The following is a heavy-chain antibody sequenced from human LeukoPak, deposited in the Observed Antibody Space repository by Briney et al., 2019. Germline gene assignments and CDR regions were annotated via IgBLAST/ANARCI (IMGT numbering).Heavy chain of an antibody. CDR1: GFTFSSYG. J-gene: IGHJ4*02. CDR3: AKVQYGDYELDY. Sequence: GGSLRLSCAASGFTFSSYGMHWVRQAPGKGLEWVAVISYDGSNKYYADSVKGRFTISRDNSKNTLYLQMNSLRAEDTAVYYCAKVQYGDYELDYWGQGTLVTVSS. D-gene: IGHD4-17*01. V-gene: IGHV3-30*18. CDR2: ISYDGSNK.